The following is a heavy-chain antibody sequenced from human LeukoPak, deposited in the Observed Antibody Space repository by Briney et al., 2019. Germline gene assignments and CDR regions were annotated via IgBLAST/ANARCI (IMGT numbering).Heavy chain of an antibody. D-gene: IGHD2-2*01. CDR3: AKDLNIVVVPAATYYYYYGMDV. CDR1: GFTFSSYG. V-gene: IGHV3-30*18. CDR2: ISYDGSNK. J-gene: IGHJ6*02. Sequence: GSLRLSCAASGFTFSSYGMHWVRQAPGKGLEWVAVISYDGSNKYYADSVKGRFTISRDNSKNTLYLQMNSLRAEDTAVYYCAKDLNIVVVPAATYYYYYGMDVWGQGTTVTVSS.